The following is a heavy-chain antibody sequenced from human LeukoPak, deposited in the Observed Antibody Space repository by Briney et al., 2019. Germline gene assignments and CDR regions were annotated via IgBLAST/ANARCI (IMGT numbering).Heavy chain of an antibody. J-gene: IGHJ4*02. V-gene: IGHV3-53*01. D-gene: IGHD2-15*01. CDR3: ARHRRYCSGTTCYSGHDY. CDR1: GFTVSGNY. Sequence: GGSLRLSCAASGFTVSGNYMSWVRQAPGKGLEWVSLIYSGGSTYYADSVKGRFTISRDNSKNILYLQMNSLRAEDTAVYYCARHRRYCSGTTCYSGHDYWGQGTLVTVSS. CDR2: IYSGGST.